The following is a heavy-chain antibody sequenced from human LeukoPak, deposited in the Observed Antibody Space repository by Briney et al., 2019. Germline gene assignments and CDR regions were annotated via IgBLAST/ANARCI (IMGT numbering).Heavy chain of an antibody. CDR2: ISGSGGDT. CDR1: GFTFSNYG. V-gene: IGHV3-23*01. J-gene: IGHJ4*02. D-gene: IGHD3-3*01. CDR3: ARDGGYDFWSGYLYYFDY. Sequence: GGSLRLSCVASGFTFSNYGMSWVRQAPGKGLEWVSGISGSGGDTYYADSVKGRFTVSRDNYKKTLYVQMNSLRAEDTAVYYCARDGGYDFWSGYLYYFDYWGQGTLVTVSS.